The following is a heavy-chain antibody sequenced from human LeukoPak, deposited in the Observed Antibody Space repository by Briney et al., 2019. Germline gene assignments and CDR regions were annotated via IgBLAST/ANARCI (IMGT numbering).Heavy chain of an antibody. D-gene: IGHD2-15*01. Sequence: ASVKVSCKASGYTFTGYYMHWVRQAPGQGLEWMGWINPNSGGTNYAQKFQGRVTMTRDTSISTAYMELSRLRSDDTAGYYCARDKGDIVVVVAADDLGVFDYWGQGTLVTVSS. CDR1: GYTFTGYY. CDR2: INPNSGGT. V-gene: IGHV1-2*02. J-gene: IGHJ4*02. CDR3: ARDKGDIVVVVAADDLGVFDY.